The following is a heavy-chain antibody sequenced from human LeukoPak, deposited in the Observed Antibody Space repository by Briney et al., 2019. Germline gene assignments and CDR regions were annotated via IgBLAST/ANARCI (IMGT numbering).Heavy chain of an antibody. Sequence: PSQTLSLTCTVSGGSISSGSYYWSWIRQPAGKGLEWIGRIYTSGSTNYNPSLKSRVTISVDTSKNQFSLKLSSVTAADTAVYYCARDRPQYSSSWYDAFDIWGQGTMATVSS. CDR2: IYTSGST. D-gene: IGHD6-13*01. J-gene: IGHJ3*02. CDR3: ARDRPQYSSSWYDAFDI. CDR1: GGSISSGSYY. V-gene: IGHV4-61*02.